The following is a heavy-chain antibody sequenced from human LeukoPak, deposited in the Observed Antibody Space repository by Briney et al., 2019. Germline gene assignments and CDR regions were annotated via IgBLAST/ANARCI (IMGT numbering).Heavy chain of an antibody. Sequence: GGSLRLSCAASGFTVSSNYMSWVRQAPGKGLEWVSVIYSGGSTYYADSVNGRFTISRDNSKNTLYLQMDSLRVEDTAIYYCAKGQELDDGVFDSWGQGTLVTVSS. V-gene: IGHV3-53*01. CDR2: IYSGGST. J-gene: IGHJ4*02. CDR3: AKGQELDDGVFDS. D-gene: IGHD1-1*01. CDR1: GFTVSSNY.